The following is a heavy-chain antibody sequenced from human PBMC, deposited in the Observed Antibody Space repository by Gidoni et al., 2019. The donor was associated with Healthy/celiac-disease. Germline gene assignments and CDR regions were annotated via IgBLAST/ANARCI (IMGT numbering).Heavy chain of an antibody. CDR2: ISSNGGST. CDR3: VKGREYCSGGSCYSGYQH. V-gene: IGHV3-64D*09. CDR1: GFTFSSYA. J-gene: IGHJ1*01. D-gene: IGHD2-15*01. Sequence: EVQLVESGGGLVQPGGSLILSCSASGFTFSSYAMHWVRQAPGKGLEYVSAISSNGGSTYYADSVKGRFTISRDNSKNTLYLQMSSLRAEDTAVYYCVKGREYCSGGSCYSGYQHWGQGTLVTVSS.